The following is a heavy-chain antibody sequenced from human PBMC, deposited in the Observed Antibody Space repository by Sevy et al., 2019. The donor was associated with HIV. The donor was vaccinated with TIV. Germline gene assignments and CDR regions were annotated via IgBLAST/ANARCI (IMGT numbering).Heavy chain of an antibody. CDR2: IYFSGRT. J-gene: IGHJ4*02. CDR3: ARHGGLVDRGFDF. V-gene: IGHV4-39*01. Sequence: SETLSLTFTVSGGSIARSSYDWGWIRQSPGKGLEWIGSIYFSGRTSYATSLRSRVTISVDTSKNQVSLKMRSVTATDTAFYYCARHGGLVDRGFDFWGQGALVTVSS. CDR1: GGSIARSSYD. D-gene: IGHD3-10*01.